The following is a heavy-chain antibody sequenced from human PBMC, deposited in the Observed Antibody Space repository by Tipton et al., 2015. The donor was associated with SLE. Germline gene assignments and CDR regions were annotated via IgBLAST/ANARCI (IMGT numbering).Heavy chain of an antibody. Sequence: TLSLTCTVSGGSISRHSWNWIRQPPGKGLQWIGYLDYTGNTNYSPSLKRRVTVSIDTSKNQFSLRLSSVTAADTAVYYCARSTSRPSSYYFYGLDVWGQGTTVTVSS. V-gene: IGHV4-59*11. J-gene: IGHJ6*02. CDR3: ARSTSRPSSYYFYGLDV. CDR1: GGSISRHS. D-gene: IGHD6-6*01. CDR2: LDYTGNT.